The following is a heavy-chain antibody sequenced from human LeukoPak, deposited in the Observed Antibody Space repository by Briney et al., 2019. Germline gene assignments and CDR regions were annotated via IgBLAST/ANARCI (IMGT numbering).Heavy chain of an antibody. V-gene: IGHV3-30*02. CDR1: GLMFNTHD. J-gene: IGHJ4*02. D-gene: IGHD1-26*01. CDR2: IRYDGTYT. CDR3: AKPSGSGVDY. Sequence: GGSLRLSCGASGLMFNTHDMHWVRQAPGKGLEWVAFIRYDGTYTYYADSVKGRFTVSRDNSRNTLYLQMNSLRREDTAVYYCAKPSGSGVDYWGQGTRITVSS.